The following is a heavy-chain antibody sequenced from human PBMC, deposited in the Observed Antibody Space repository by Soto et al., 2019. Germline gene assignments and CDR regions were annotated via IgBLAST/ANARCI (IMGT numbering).Heavy chain of an antibody. CDR3: ARDRKTPLLWLGDLGRYYYGMDV. J-gene: IGHJ6*02. CDR1: GYTFTSYA. D-gene: IGHD3-10*01. Sequence: ASVKVSCKASGYTFTSYAMHWVRQAPGQRLEWMGWINAGNGNTKYSQKFQGRVTITRDTSASTAYMELSSLRSEDTAVYYCARDRKTPLLWLGDLGRYYYGMDVWG. V-gene: IGHV1-3*01. CDR2: INAGNGNT.